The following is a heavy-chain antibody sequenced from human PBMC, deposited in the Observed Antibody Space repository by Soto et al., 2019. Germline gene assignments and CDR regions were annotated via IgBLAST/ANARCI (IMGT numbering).Heavy chain of an antibody. CDR1: GGSISSSNYY. V-gene: IGHV4-39*02. Sequence: QLQLQESGPGLVKPSETLSLTCTVSGGSISSSNYYWGWIRQPPGKGLEWIGTIYYSGITYYNPSVKSRVSMSVDTSKSHFSLKLSSVTAADTAVYYCARFPSRRNYYFDYWGQGTLVTVSS. CDR2: IYYSGIT. CDR3: ARFPSRRNYYFDY. J-gene: IGHJ4*02.